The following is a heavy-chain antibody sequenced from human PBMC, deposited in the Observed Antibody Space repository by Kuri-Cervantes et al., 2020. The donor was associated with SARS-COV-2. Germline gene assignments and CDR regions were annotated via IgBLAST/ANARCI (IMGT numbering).Heavy chain of an antibody. V-gene: IGHV4-61*09. Sequence: SETLSLTCTVSFGSVSSGHYYWNWIRQPAGKGLEWIGYIHTSGSTYYNPSLKSRVTISVDTSKNQFSLKLSSVTAADTAVYYCAGIVVVINAFDIWGQGTMVTVSS. D-gene: IGHD3-22*01. CDR2: IHTSGST. J-gene: IGHJ3*02. CDR3: AGIVVVINAFDI. CDR1: FGSVSSGHYY.